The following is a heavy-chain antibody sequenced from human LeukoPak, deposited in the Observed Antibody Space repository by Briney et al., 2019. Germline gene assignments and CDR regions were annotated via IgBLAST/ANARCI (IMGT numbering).Heavy chain of an antibody. CDR2: IYYSGIT. D-gene: IGHD5-18*01. J-gene: IGHJ4*02. Sequence: SETLSLTCTVSGGSISSYYWSWLRQPPGTGLEWIAYIYYSGITNYNPSLKSRVTISVDTSKNQFSLKLSSVTAADTAVYYCARHGYSYGSYFDYWGQGTLVTVSS. V-gene: IGHV4-59*08. CDR1: GGSISSYY. CDR3: ARHGYSYGSYFDY.